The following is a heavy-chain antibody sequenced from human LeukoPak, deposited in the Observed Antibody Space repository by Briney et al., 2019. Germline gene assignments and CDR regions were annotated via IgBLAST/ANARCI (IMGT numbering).Heavy chain of an antibody. CDR2: INPSGGST. V-gene: IGHV1-46*01. J-gene: IGHJ5*02. D-gene: IGHD5-12*01. CDR3: ARRRGYSGYDYDWFDP. CDR1: GYTFTSYY. Sequence: ASVKVSCKASGYTFTSYYMHWVRQAPGQGLEWMGIINPSGGSTSYAQKFQGRVTMTRDTSTSTVYMELSSLRSEDTAVYYCARRRGYSGYDYDWFDPWGQGTLVTVSS.